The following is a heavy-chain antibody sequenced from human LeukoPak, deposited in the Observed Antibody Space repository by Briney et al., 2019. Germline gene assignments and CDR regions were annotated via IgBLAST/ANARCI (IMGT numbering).Heavy chain of an antibody. CDR1: GFTFSAYV. CDR2: ISVGAEYI. Sequence: GGSLRLSCAASGFTFSAYVMNWFRQAPGKGLEWVSTISVGAEYIFYADSVKGRFTISRDDSNNALYLQMHSLRAEDTALYYCASGPPFLKYFEYWGQGTLVTVSS. D-gene: IGHD3-3*01. CDR3: ASGPPFLKYFEY. J-gene: IGHJ4*02. V-gene: IGHV3-23*01.